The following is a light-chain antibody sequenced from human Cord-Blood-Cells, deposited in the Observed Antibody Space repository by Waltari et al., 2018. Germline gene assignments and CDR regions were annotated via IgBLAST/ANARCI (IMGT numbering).Light chain of an antibody. CDR2: KDS. CDR1: ALPKQY. Sequence: SYELTQPPSVSVSPGQTARITCSGDALPKQYAYWYQQKPGQAPVLVIYKDSERPSGIPERFSGSSSGTTFTLTISGVQAEDEADYYCQSADSSGTYYVFGTGTKVTVL. V-gene: IGLV3-25*03. J-gene: IGLJ1*01. CDR3: QSADSSGTYYV.